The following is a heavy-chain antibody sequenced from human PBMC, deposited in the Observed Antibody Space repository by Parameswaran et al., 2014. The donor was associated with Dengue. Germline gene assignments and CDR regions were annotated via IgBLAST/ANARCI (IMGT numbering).Heavy chain of an antibody. CDR2: ISSSSSYK. CDR3: ARATGCSSSSCYTQGYYYYMDV. V-gene: IGHV3-21*01. Sequence: WIRQPPGKGLEWVSSISSSSSYKYYADSVKGRFTISRDNAKNSLYLQMNSLRAEDTAVYYCARATGCSSSSCYTQGYYYYMDVWGKGPRSPSP. D-gene: IGHD2-2*02. J-gene: IGHJ6*03.